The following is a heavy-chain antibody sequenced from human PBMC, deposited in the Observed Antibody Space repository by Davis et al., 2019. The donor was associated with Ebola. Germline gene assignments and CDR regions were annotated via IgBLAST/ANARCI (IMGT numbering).Heavy chain of an antibody. CDR1: GFTFTAYS. D-gene: IGHD3-10*01. Sequence: ASVKVSCKASGFTFTAYSVHWVRQAPGQGLEWMGLINPSIGNTSLAQKFQGRVTLTRDTSTSTVHMDLSSLKSEDTAIYYCASGEFVDFWGQGTLVTVSS. J-gene: IGHJ4*02. CDR3: ASGEFVDF. V-gene: IGHV1-46*01. CDR2: INPSIGNT.